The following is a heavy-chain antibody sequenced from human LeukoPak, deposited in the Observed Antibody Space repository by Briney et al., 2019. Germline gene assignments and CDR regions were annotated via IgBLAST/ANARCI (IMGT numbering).Heavy chain of an antibody. Sequence: PGGSLRLSCAASGFTFSAFYMTWIHQAPGKGLESVAYIAGNSQYINYADSVKGRFTISRDNAKNSLYLQMSSLRVEDTAVYYCTRDPRLLDSWGQGTLVTVSS. J-gene: IGHJ4*02. CDR2: IAGNSQYI. V-gene: IGHV3-11*06. D-gene: IGHD6-6*01. CDR3: TRDPRLLDS. CDR1: GFTFSAFY.